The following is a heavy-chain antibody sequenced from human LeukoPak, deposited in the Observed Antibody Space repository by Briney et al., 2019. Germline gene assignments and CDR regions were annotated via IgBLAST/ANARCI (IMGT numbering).Heavy chain of an antibody. Sequence: SVKVSCKASGGTFSTYVIIWVRQAPGQGLEWMGEITPISGATNYAQKFQGRVTITADKSTSTAYMDLISLRSGDTAVYYCARDSFARPYYYYYMDVWGKGTTVTVSS. CDR3: ARDSFARPYYYYYMDV. CDR1: GGTFSTYV. D-gene: IGHD3-3*01. J-gene: IGHJ6*03. CDR2: ITPISGAT. V-gene: IGHV1-69*06.